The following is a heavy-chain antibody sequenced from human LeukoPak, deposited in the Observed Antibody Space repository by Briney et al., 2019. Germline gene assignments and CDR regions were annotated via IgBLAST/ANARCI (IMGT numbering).Heavy chain of an antibody. CDR1: GGSINNGDYI. V-gene: IGHV4-30-4*01. J-gene: IGHJ4*02. D-gene: IGHD4-17*01. CDR2: FHHGGSP. CDR3: ARGLPTDKIDY. Sequence: SETLSLTCTVSGGSINNGDYIWTWIRQPPGKGLEWIGRFHHGGSPSYNPSLQSRVTISAVTSKNQFSLNLRSVTDADTAVYYCARGLPTDKIDYWGQGTLVTVSS.